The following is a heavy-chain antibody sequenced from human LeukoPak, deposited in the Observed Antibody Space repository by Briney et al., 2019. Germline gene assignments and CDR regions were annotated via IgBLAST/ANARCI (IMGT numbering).Heavy chain of an antibody. D-gene: IGHD1-26*01. J-gene: IGHJ6*02. V-gene: IGHV4-59*08. CDR3: ARRNRWYSGTRLGSPDHYYYYGMDV. CDR2: IYYSGST. CDR1: GGSISSYY. Sequence: SETLSLTCTVSGGSISSYYWSWIRQPPGKGLEWIGYIYYSGSTNYNPSLKSRVTISVDTSKNQFSLKLSSVTAADTAVYYCARRNRWYSGTRLGSPDHYYYYGMDVWGQGTTVTVSS.